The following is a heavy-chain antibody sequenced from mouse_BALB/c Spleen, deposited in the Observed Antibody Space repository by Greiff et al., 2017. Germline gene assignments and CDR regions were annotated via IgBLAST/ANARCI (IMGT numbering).Heavy chain of an antibody. CDR1: GFTFNTYA. CDR3: VRHEYDGPSYAMDY. J-gene: IGHJ4*01. V-gene: IGHV10-1*02. D-gene: IGHD2-4*01. Sequence: EVQRVESGGGLVQPKGSLKLSCAASGFTFNTYAMNWVRQAPGKGLEWVARIRSKSNNYATYYADSVKDRFTISRDDSQSMLYLQMNNLKTEDTAMYYCVRHEYDGPSYAMDYWGQGTSVTVSS. CDR2: IRSKSNNYAT.